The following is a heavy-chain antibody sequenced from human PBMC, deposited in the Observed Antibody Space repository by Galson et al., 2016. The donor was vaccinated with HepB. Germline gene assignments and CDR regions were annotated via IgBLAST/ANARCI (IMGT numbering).Heavy chain of an antibody. CDR2: IFGGGST. J-gene: IGHJ4*02. Sequence: SLRLSCAASRFTFSNYAMSWVRQAPGKGLEWVSVIFGGGSTYYADSVAGRFIISKDDSQNIVYLQMKSLTADDTAVYYCTRDLHGDGPNPAVHRGDYWGQGTLVTVSS. V-gene: IGHV3-53*01. CDR1: RFTFSNYA. D-gene: IGHD3-10*01. CDR3: TRDLHGDGPNPAVHRGDY.